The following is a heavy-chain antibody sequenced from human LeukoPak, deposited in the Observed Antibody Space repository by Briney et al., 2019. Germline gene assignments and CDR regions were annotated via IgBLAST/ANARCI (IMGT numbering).Heavy chain of an antibody. D-gene: IGHD1-26*01. V-gene: IGHV5-51*01. J-gene: IGHJ4*02. CDR2: IYPGDSDA. CDR3: ARRRDLYSGSYYPFDY. CDR1: GYSFTNYW. Sequence: GESLKISCKGSGYSFTNYWIGWVRQMPGKGLKWMGIIYPGDSDARYSPSFQGQVTISADKSISNAYLQWSSLKASDTAMYYCARRRDLYSGSYYPFDYWGQGTLVTVSS.